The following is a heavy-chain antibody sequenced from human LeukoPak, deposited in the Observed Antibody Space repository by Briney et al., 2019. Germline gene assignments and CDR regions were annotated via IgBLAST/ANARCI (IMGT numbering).Heavy chain of an antibody. CDR3: AALGDYAVFGLDY. V-gene: IGHV4-59*08. Sequence: SETLSLTCRVSGGSISSYYWSWVRQPPGKGLEWIGNIYYTGSTNYNPSLKSRVIISIDTSKNQFSLRLSSVTAADTAVYYCAALGDYAVFGLDYWGQGTLVTVSS. J-gene: IGHJ4*02. CDR1: GGSISSYY. D-gene: IGHD4-17*01. CDR2: IYYTGST.